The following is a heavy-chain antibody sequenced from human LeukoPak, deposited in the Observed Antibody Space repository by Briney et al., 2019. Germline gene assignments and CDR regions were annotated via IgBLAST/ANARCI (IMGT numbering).Heavy chain of an antibody. V-gene: IGHV3-23*01. D-gene: IGHD5-18*01. Sequence: GGSLRLSCAASGFTFSSYAMSWVRQAPGKGLEWVSAISGSGGSTYYADSVKGWFTISRDNSKNTLCLQMNSLRAEDTAVYYCAKVAGYSYGYTDYWGQGTLVTVSS. CDR3: AKVAGYSYGYTDY. J-gene: IGHJ4*02. CDR2: ISGSGGST. CDR1: GFTFSSYA.